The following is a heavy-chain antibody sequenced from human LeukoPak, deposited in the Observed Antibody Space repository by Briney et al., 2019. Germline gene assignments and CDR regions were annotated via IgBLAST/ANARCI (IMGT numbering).Heavy chain of an antibody. CDR3: ARSLGQRDGYNYYKDAFDI. CDR1: GFTVSSNY. D-gene: IGHD5-24*01. CDR2: IYSGGST. V-gene: IGHV3-66*01. Sequence: GGSLRLSCAASGFTVSSNYMSWVRQTPGKGLEWVSVIYSGGSTYYADSVKGRFTISRDNSKNTLYLQMNSLRAEDTAVYYCARSLGQRDGYNYYKDAFDIWGQGTMVTVSS. J-gene: IGHJ3*02.